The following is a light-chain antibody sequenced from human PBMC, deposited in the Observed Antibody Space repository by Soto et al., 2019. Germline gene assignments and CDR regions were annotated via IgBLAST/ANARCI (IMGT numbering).Light chain of an antibody. CDR3: QSYDSSLSGRWV. CDR2: GNS. Sequence: QSVLTQPPSGSGAPGQRVTISCTGSSSNIGAGYDVHWYQQLPGTAPKLLIYGNSNRPSGVPDRFSGSKSGTSASLAITGLQAEDEADYYCQSYDSSLSGRWVFGGGTKVTVL. CDR1: SSNIGAGYD. V-gene: IGLV1-40*01. J-gene: IGLJ3*02.